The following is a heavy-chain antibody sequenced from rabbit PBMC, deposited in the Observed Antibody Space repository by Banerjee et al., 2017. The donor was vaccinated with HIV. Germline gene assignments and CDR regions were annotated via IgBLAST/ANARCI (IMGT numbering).Heavy chain of an antibody. CDR3: VSYDDYGDRNL. Sequence: QLVESGGGLVTLGGSLKLSCKASGIDFSGCGISWVRQAPGKGLEWIGYIDPVFGSIHYASWVNGRFTISDHNAQNTLYLQLNSLTAADTATYFCVSYDDYGDRNLWGPGTLVTVS. D-gene: IGHD2-1*01. V-gene: IGHV1S7*01. CDR2: IDPVFGSI. J-gene: IGHJ4*01. CDR1: GIDFSGCG.